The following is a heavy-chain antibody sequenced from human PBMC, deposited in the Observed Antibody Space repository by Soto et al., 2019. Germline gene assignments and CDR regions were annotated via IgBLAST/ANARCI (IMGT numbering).Heavy chain of an antibody. Sequence: QVQLVESGGGVVQPGRSLRLSCAASGFTFSSHAMHWVRQAPGKGLEWVAIISYDGSSLYYADSVKGRFTISRDNSKEALYEQMDGVRAQDTAMYYLAKDRRRYCSAGSRHLFDYWCQGSMVT. CDR1: GFTFSSHA. J-gene: IGHJ4*02. CDR2: ISYDGSSL. D-gene: IGHD2-15*01. CDR3: AKDRRRYCSAGSRHLFDY. V-gene: IGHV3-30*04.